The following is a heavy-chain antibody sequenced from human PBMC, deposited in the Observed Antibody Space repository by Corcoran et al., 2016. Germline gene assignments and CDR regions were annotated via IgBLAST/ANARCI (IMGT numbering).Heavy chain of an antibody. CDR2: IWYDGSNK. D-gene: IGHD3-3*01. CDR3: ARGYDFWSGYKSTDYYYYGRDV. Sequence: QVQLVESGGGVVQPGRSLRLYCAASGFTFSSYGMHWVRQAPGKGLEWVAVIWYDGSNKYYADSVKGRFTISRDNSKNTLYLQMNSLRAEDTAVYYCARGYDFWSGYKSTDYYYYGRDVWGQGTTVTVSS. J-gene: IGHJ6*02. CDR1: GFTFSSYG. V-gene: IGHV3-33*01.